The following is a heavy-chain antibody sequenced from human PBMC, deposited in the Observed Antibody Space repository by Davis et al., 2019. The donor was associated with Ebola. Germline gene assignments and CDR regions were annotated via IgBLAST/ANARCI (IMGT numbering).Heavy chain of an antibody. V-gene: IGHV4-61*09. CDR1: GSSISSSSYY. CDR3: ARADGDYVHFDY. CDR2: MYTSGST. Sequence: SETLSLTCTVSGSSISSSSYYWGWIRQPAGKGLEWIGHMYTSGSTNYNPSLKSRATISVDTSKNQFSLKLSSVTAADTAVYYCARADGDYVHFDYWGQGILVTVSS. D-gene: IGHD4-17*01. J-gene: IGHJ4*02.